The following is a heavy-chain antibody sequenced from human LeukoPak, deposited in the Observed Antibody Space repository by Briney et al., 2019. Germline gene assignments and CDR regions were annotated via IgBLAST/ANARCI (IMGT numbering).Heavy chain of an antibody. CDR2: MNPNSGNT. J-gene: IGHJ6*03. CDR1: GYTFTSYA. V-gene: IGHV1-8*03. CDR3: ASSSGDYYGSGSYWGYYYYYMDV. Sequence: ASVKVSCKASGYTFTSYAMNWVRQAPGQGLEWMGWMNPNSGNTGYAQKFQGRVTITRNTSISTAYMELSRLRSDDTAVYYCASSSGDYYGSGSYWGYYYYYMDVWGKGTTVTISS. D-gene: IGHD3-10*01.